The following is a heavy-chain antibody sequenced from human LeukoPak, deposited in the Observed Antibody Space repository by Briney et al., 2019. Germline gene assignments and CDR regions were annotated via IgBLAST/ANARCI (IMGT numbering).Heavy chain of an antibody. CDR2: IYSGGST. CDR1: GFTFSTYA. Sequence: GESLKISCKGSGFTFSTYAMSWVRQAPGKGLEWVSVIYSGGSTYYADSVKGRFTISRDNSKNTLYLQMNSLRAEDTAVYYCAKGSISWFGELSPWGQGTLVTVSS. V-gene: IGHV3-23*03. CDR3: AKGSISWFGELSP. J-gene: IGHJ5*02. D-gene: IGHD3-10*01.